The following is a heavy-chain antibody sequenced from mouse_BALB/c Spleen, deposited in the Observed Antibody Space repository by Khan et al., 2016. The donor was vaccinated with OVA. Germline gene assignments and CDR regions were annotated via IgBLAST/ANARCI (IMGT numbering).Heavy chain of an antibody. CDR1: GYTFTSYW. CDR3: LNHGSSSAWFTY. CDR2: INPSTDYT. D-gene: IGHD1-1*01. Sequence: QVQLQQSGAELAKPGASVKMSCKASGYTFTSYWMHWVKPRPGQGLEWIGYINPSTDYTEYNQKFKDTATLTADKSSSTAYMQLTSRTSEDSAVYYCLNHGSSSAWFTYWGQGTLVTVSA. J-gene: IGHJ3*01. V-gene: IGHV1-7*01.